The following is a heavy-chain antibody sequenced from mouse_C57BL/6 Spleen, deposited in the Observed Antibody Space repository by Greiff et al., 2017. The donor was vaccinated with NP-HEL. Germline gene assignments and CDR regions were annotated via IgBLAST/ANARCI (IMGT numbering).Heavy chain of an antibody. V-gene: IGHV1-82*01. J-gene: IGHJ2*01. CDR2: IYPGDGDT. Sequence: VQLQQSGPELVKPGASVKISCKASGYAFSSSWMNWVKQRPGKGLEWIGRIYPGDGDTNYNGKFKGKATLTADKSSSTAYMQLSSLTSEDSAVYFCARHYYGSYFDYWGQGTTLTVSS. D-gene: IGHD1-1*01. CDR3: ARHYYGSYFDY. CDR1: GYAFSSSW.